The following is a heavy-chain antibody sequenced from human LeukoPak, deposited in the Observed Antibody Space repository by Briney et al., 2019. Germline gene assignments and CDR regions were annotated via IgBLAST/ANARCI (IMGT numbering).Heavy chain of an antibody. D-gene: IGHD3-9*01. Sequence: GGSLRLSCAASGFTFNSYSMNWVRQAPGKGLEWVSSISSSSSYIYYADSVKGRFTISRDNAKNSLYLQMNSLRAEDTAVYYCATYDILTGYDYWGQGTLVTVSS. CDR3: ATYDILTGYDY. CDR1: GFTFNSYS. J-gene: IGHJ4*02. V-gene: IGHV3-21*01. CDR2: ISSSSSYI.